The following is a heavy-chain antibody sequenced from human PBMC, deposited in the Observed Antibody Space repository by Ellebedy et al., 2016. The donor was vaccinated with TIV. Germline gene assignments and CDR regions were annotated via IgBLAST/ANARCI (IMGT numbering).Heavy chain of an antibody. CDR1: GFTFSNYV. D-gene: IGHD2-15*01. CDR2: ISGGVGNT. CDR3: AKGCGGSCYWEAY. V-gene: IGHV3-23*01. J-gene: IGHJ4*02. Sequence: GESLKTSCAASGFTFSNYVMSWVRQAPGKGLEWVSSISGGVGNTYYADSVKGRFTISRDNSKNTLYLQMNSLRAEDTAVYYCAKGCGGSCYWEAYWGQGTLVTVSS.